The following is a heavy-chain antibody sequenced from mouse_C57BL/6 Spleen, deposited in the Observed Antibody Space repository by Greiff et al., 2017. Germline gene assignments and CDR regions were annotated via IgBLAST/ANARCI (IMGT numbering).Heavy chain of an antibody. CDR2: ILPNSGST. V-gene: IGHV1-64*01. CDR1: GYTFTSYW. CDR3: ASSQTAPATYWFAY. D-gene: IGHD3-2*01. Sequence: QVQLQQPGAELVKPGASVKLSCKASGYTFTSYWMHWVKQRPGQGLEWIGMILPNSGSTNYNEKFKSKATLTVDKSSSTAYMQLSSLTSEDSAVYYCASSQTAPATYWFAYWGQGTLVTVSA. J-gene: IGHJ3*01.